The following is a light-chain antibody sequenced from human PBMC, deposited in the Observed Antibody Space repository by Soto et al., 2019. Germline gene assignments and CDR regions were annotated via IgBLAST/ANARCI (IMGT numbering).Light chain of an antibody. CDR3: ASYTSISTWV. J-gene: IGLJ3*02. CDR2: EVE. CDR1: SSDVGSYKY. Sequence: QSALTQPASVSGSPRQSITISCTGTSSDVGSYKYVSWYQQHPGKAPKLILYEVENRPSGIPDRFSGSKSGNTASLTISGLQPEDEGDYYCASYTSISTWVFGGGTKLTVL. V-gene: IGLV2-14*01.